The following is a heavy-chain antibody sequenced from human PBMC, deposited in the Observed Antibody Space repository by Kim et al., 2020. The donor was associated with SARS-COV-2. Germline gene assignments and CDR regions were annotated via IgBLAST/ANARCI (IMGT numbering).Heavy chain of an antibody. Sequence: GGSLRLSCAASGFTFSSYAMSWVRQAPGKGLEWVSAISGSGGSTYYADSVKGRFTISRDNSKNTLYLQMNSLRAEGTAVYYCAKRDSDRITIFGVVIAYWYFDLWGRGTLVTVSS. CDR2: ISGSGGST. CDR3: AKRDSDRITIFGVVIAYWYFDL. CDR1: GFTFSSYA. J-gene: IGHJ2*01. V-gene: IGHV3-23*01. D-gene: IGHD3-3*01.